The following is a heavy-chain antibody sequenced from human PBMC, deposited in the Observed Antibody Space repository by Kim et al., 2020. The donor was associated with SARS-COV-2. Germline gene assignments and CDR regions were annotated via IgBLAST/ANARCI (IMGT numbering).Heavy chain of an antibody. CDR2: INHSGST. D-gene: IGHD2-21*02. CDR3: ARGRPGLVVTRRFDP. V-gene: IGHV4-34*01. Sequence: SETLSLTCAVYGGSFSGYYWSWIRQPPGKGLEWIGEINHSGSTNYNPSLKSRVTISVDTSKNQFSLKLSSVTAADTAVYYCARGRPGLVVTRRFDPWGQGILVTVSS. J-gene: IGHJ5*02. CDR1: GGSFSGYY.